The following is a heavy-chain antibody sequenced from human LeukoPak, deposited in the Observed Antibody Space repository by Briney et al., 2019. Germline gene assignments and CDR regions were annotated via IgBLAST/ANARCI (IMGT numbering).Heavy chain of an antibody. D-gene: IGHD3-22*01. CDR2: TYYRSKWYN. CDR3: ASWDESSGQSGFDY. CDR1: GDSVSSNSAA. J-gene: IGHJ4*02. V-gene: IGHV6-1*01. Sequence: SQTLSLTCAISGDSVSSNSAAWNWIRQSPSRGLEWLGRTYYRSKWYNDYAVSVKSRITINPDTSKNQFSLQLNSVTPEDTAVYYCASWDESSGQSGFDYWGQGTLVTVSS.